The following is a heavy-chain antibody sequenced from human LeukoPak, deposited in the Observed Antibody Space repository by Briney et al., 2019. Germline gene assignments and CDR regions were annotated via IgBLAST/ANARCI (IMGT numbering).Heavy chain of an antibody. V-gene: IGHV4-4*07. Sequence: SETLSLTCTVSGGSISSYYWSWIRQPAGKGLEWIGRIYTSGSTNYNPSLKSRVTMSVDTSKNQFSLKLSSVTAADTAVYYCARGRSHYYDSSGRRWFDPWGQGTLVTVSS. CDR2: IYTSGST. CDR1: GGSISSYY. CDR3: ARGRSHYYDSSGRRWFDP. D-gene: IGHD3-22*01. J-gene: IGHJ5*02.